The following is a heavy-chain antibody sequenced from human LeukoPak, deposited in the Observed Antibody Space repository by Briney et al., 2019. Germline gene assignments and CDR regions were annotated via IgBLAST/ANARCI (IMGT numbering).Heavy chain of an antibody. CDR2: IYYTGYT. D-gene: IGHD2-2*02. Sequence: PSETLSLTCTVSGGSINSDSYYWGWLRQPPGRGLEWIGSIYYTGYTFYNPSLKSRVTMSVDTSKNQFSLKLTSVTAADTAVYYCARQTGGYCSGTTCYTYDYWGQGTLVTVSS. CDR1: GGSINSDSYY. V-gene: IGHV4-39*01. CDR3: ARQTGGYCSGTTCYTYDY. J-gene: IGHJ4*02.